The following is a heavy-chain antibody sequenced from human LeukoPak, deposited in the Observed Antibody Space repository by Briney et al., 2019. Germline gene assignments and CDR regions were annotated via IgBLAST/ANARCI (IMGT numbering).Heavy chain of an antibody. D-gene: IGHD4-17*01. CDR1: GYTLTELS. Sequence: ASVKVTCKVSGYTLTELSMHWVRQAPGKGLEWMGGFDPEDGETIYAQKFQGRVTMTEDTSTDTAYMELSSLRSEDTAVYYCARVHYGPDWFDPWGQGTLVTVSS. CDR3: ARVHYGPDWFDP. J-gene: IGHJ5*02. V-gene: IGHV1-24*01. CDR2: FDPEDGET.